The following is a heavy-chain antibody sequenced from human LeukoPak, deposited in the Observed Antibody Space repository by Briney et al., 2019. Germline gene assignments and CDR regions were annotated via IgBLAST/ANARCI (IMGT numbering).Heavy chain of an antibody. CDR3: ARVGYYGSGSYYRRGYYYYYMDV. V-gene: IGHV4-59*01. CDR1: GGSISSYY. CDR2: IYYSGST. Sequence: SETLSLTCTVSGGSISSYYWSWIRQPPGKGLEWIGYIYYSGSTNYNPSLKSRVTISVDTSKNQFSLKLSSVTAADTAVYYCARVGYYGSGSYYRRGYYYYYMDVWGKGTTVTISS. J-gene: IGHJ6*03. D-gene: IGHD3-10*01.